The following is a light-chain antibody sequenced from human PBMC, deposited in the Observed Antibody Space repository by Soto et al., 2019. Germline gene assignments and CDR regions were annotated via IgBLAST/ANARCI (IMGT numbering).Light chain of an antibody. J-gene: IGLJ2*01. CDR2: EVS. Sequence: QSALTQPPSASGSPGQSVTISCTGTSSDVGGYNYVSWYQQHPDKAPQLIIYEVSKRPSGVPDRFSGSKSGNTASLTVSGLQAEDEADYYCSSYAGSKNFVVFGGGTKLTVL. V-gene: IGLV2-8*01. CDR3: SSYAGSKNFVV. CDR1: SSDVGGYNY.